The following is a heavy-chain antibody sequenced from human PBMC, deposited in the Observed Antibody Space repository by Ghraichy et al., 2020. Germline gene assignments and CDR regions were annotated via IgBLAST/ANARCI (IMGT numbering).Heavy chain of an antibody. J-gene: IGHJ4*02. V-gene: IGHV3-23*01. CDR3: AKDFGGGYFDWLSPGDY. D-gene: IGHD3-9*01. CDR2: ISGSGGST. CDR1: GFTFSSYA. Sequence: GGSLRLSCAASGFTFSSYAMSWVRQAPGKGLEWVSAISGSGGSTYYADSVKGRFTISRDNSKNTLYLQMNSLRAEDTAVYYCAKDFGGGYFDWLSPGDYWGQGTLVTVSS.